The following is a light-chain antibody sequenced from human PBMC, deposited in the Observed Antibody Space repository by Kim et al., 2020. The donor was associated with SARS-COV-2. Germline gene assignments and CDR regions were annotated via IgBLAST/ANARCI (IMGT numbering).Light chain of an antibody. Sequence: QSITISCTGTSRDVGRYNYVSWYQQYPGNAPTLMISDVTSRPSGVSDRFSGSKSGNTASLTISGLQAEDEADYYCCSYTGSSTLYVFGTGTKVTVL. CDR1: SRDVGRYNY. V-gene: IGLV2-14*04. CDR3: CSYTGSSTLYV. CDR2: DVT. J-gene: IGLJ1*01.